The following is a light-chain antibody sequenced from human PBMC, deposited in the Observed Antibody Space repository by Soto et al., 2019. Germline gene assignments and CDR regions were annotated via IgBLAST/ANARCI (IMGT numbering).Light chain of an antibody. CDR2: EVS. CDR1: SSDVGGYNY. J-gene: IGLJ3*02. V-gene: IGLV2-14*01. CDR3: SSYASSSTRV. Sequence: QSAPTQPASVSGSPGQSITIPCTGTSSDVGGYNYVSWYQQHPGKAPKLMIYEVSNRPSGVSNRFSGSKSGNTASRTISGLQAEDEADYYCSSYASSSTRVFGGGTKRTVL.